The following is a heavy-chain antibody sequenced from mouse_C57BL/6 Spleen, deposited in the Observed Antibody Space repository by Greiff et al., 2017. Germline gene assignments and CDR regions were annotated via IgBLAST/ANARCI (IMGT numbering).Heavy chain of an antibody. CDR1: GFTFTDYY. CDR2: IRNKANGYTT. CDR3: ARSYYYGSRTGFAY. V-gene: IGHV7-3*01. J-gene: IGHJ3*01. Sequence: EVQVVESGGGLVQPGGSLSLSCAASGFTFTDYYMSWVRQPPGKALEWLGFIRNKANGYTTEYSASVKGRFTISRDNSQSILYLQMNALRAEDSATYYCARSYYYGSRTGFAYWGQGTLVTVSA. D-gene: IGHD1-1*01.